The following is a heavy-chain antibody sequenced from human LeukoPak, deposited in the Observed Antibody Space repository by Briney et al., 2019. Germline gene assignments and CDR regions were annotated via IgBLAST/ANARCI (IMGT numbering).Heavy chain of an antibody. V-gene: IGHV4-34*01. Sequence: SETLSLTCAVYGGSFSGYYWSWIRQSPGKGLEWIGEIDHSGSTNYNPSLKSRVTISVDTSKNQFSLRLNSVTSADTAVYYCARDLSGVTGYTYGRGIDYWGQGTLVTVSS. J-gene: IGHJ4*02. D-gene: IGHD5-18*01. CDR3: ARDLSGVTGYTYGRGIDY. CDR2: IDHSGST. CDR1: GGSFSGYY.